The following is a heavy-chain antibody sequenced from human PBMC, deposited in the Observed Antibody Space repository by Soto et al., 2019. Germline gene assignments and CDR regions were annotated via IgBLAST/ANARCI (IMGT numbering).Heavy chain of an antibody. CDR2: IIPIFGTA. Sequence: SVKVSCKASGGTFSSYAISWVRQAPGQGLEWMGGIIPIFGTANYAQKFQGRVTITADESTSTAYMELSSLRSEDTAVYYCARAMRGITISNYYYYGMDVWGQGTTVTASS. V-gene: IGHV1-69*13. J-gene: IGHJ6*02. CDR3: ARAMRGITISNYYYYGMDV. CDR1: GGTFSSYA. D-gene: IGHD3-9*01.